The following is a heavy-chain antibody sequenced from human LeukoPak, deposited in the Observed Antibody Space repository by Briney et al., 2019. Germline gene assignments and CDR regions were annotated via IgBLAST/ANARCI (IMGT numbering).Heavy chain of an antibody. J-gene: IGHJ4*02. D-gene: IGHD2-21*02. CDR3: ARAKYCGANCYKGFDS. Sequence: GGSLRLSCAASGLTFSTYWMHWVRQAPGKGPVWVSRISPDGSYTTYADSVRGRFTMSRDNAKNTLYLQVNSLRAGDTAVYYCARAKYCGANCYKGFDSWGQGTLVTVSS. V-gene: IGHV3-74*01. CDR1: GLTFSTYW. CDR2: ISPDGSYT.